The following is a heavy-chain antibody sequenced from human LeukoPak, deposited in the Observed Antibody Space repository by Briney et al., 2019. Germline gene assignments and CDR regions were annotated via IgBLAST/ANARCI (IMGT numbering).Heavy chain of an antibody. J-gene: IGHJ4*02. Sequence: GGSLRLSCAVSGFTVSSNYINWVRQAPGKGLEWVSLIYGSTSADYEDSVKGRLTNSRDTSMNTVYHQMNSLRAEDTAVYYCARLNFGDDYWGQGTLVTVSS. D-gene: IGHD4-17*01. V-gene: IGHV3-66*01. CDR3: ARLNFGDDY. CDR2: IYGSTSA. CDR1: GFTVSSNY.